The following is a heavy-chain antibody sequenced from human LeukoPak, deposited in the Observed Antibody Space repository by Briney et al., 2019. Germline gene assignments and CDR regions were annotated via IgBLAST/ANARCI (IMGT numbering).Heavy chain of an antibody. Sequence: GGSLRLSCAASGFTVSSNYMSWVRQAPGKGLEWVSVIYSGGSTYYADSVKGRFTISRDNSKNTLYLQMNSLRAVDTAVYYCARAKSTYYYDSSGYGGMDVWGQGTTVTVSS. CDR2: IYSGGST. CDR1: GFTVSSNY. V-gene: IGHV3-53*01. D-gene: IGHD3-22*01. J-gene: IGHJ6*02. CDR3: ARAKSTYYYDSSGYGGMDV.